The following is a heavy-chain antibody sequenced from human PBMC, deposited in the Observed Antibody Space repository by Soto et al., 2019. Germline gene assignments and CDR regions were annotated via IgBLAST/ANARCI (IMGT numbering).Heavy chain of an antibody. D-gene: IGHD1-1*01. V-gene: IGHV3-74*01. CDR3: TRGPRSTSTGTGAF. CDR1: GFTFSMYW. Sequence: GGSLRLSCAASGFTFSMYWMHWVRQVPGKGPEWVSRINDDGISTNYADSVKGRFTISRDNAKNTLYLQMNALGVEDTAVYYCTRGPRSTSTGTGAFWGQGTLVTVSS. CDR2: INDDGIST. J-gene: IGHJ4*02.